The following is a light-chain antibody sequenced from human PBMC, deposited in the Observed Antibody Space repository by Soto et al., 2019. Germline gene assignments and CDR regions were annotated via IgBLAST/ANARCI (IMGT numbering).Light chain of an antibody. CDR1: SSNIGSNT. CDR3: VAWDDSLNGYVV. CDR2: SNN. Sequence: QSVLTQPPSASGTPGQGVTISCFGSSSNIGSNTVNWYQQLPGTAPKLVIYSNNQRPSGVPDRFSGSKSGTSASLAISGLQSEDEADYYCVAWDDSLNGYVVFGGGTKVTVL. J-gene: IGLJ2*01. V-gene: IGLV1-44*01.